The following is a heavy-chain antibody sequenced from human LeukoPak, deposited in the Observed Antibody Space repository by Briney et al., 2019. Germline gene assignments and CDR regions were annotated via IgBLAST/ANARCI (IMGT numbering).Heavy chain of an antibody. Sequence: PGESLKISCKGSGYSFTSYWIGWVRQMPGKGLEWMGIIYPGDSDTRYSPSFQGQVTISADKSISTAYLQWSSLKASDTAMYYCASAPSIAAAGMGYFDYWGQGTLVTVSS. CDR1: GYSFTSYW. D-gene: IGHD6-13*01. V-gene: IGHV5-51*01. CDR2: IYPGDSDT. J-gene: IGHJ4*02. CDR3: ASAPSIAAAGMGYFDY.